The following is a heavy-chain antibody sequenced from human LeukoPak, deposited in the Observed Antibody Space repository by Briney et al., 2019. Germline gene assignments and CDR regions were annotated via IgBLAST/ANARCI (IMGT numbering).Heavy chain of an antibody. CDR2: IYYSGST. D-gene: IGHD3-22*01. J-gene: IGHJ4*02. CDR3: ARDHPTYDSSGYYVDLRRYYFDY. CDR1: GGSISSSSYY. V-gene: IGHV4-39*07. Sequence: PSETLSLTCTVSGGSISSSSYYWGWIRQPPGKGLEWIGSIYYSGSTYYNPSLKSRVTVSVDTSKNQFSLKLSSVTAADTAVYYCARDHPTYDSSGYYVDLRRYYFDYWGQGTLVTVSS.